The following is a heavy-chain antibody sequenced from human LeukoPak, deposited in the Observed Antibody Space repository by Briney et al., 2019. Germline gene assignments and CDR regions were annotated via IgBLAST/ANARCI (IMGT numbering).Heavy chain of an antibody. J-gene: IGHJ3*01. CDR2: IQYDGGNK. CDR3: AKGPYYNILTGYRKGGAFDV. V-gene: IGHV3-30*02. D-gene: IGHD3-9*01. CDR1: GFTFSTYG. Sequence: GGSLRLSCAASGFTFSTYGMHWVRQAPGKGLEWVAFIQYDGGNKYYADSVKGRLTISRDNSKNTLYLQVNSLRAEDTAVYYCAKGPYYNILTGYRKGGAFDVWGRGTMVTVSS.